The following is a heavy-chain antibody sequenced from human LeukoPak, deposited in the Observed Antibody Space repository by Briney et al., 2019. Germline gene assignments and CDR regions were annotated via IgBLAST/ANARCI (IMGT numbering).Heavy chain of an antibody. V-gene: IGHV4-59*01. J-gene: IGHJ4*02. Sequence: SETLSLTCTVSGGSISSYYWSWIRQPPGEGLEWIGYIYYSGSTNYNPSLKSRVTISVDTSKNQFSLKLSSVTAADTAVYYCARDREQYFDYWGQGTLVTVSS. CDR2: IYYSGST. D-gene: IGHD1/OR15-1a*01. CDR1: GGSISSYY. CDR3: ARDREQYFDY.